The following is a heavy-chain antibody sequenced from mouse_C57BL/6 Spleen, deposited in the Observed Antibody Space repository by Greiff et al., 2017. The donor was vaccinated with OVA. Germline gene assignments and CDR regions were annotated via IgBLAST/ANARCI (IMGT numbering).Heavy chain of an antibody. J-gene: IGHJ3*01. Sequence: QVQLQQPGAELVRPGTSVKLSCKASGYTFTSYWMHWVKQRPGQGLEWIGVIDPSDSYTNYNQKFKGKATLTVDTSSSTAYMQLSSLTSEDSAVDYCARGEGPSTNAYWGQGTLVTVSA. CDR2: IDPSDSYT. CDR3: ARGEGPSTNAY. CDR1: GYTFTSYW. D-gene: IGHD2-1*01. V-gene: IGHV1-59*01.